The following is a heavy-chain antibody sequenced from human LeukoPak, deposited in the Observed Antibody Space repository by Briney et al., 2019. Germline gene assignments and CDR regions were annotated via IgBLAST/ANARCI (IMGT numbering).Heavy chain of an antibody. J-gene: IGHJ4*02. CDR1: EFSVGSNY. D-gene: IGHD3-22*01. Sequence: PGGSLRLSCAASEFSVGSNYMTWVRQAPGKGLEWVSLIYSGGSTYYADSVKGRFTISRDNAKNSLCLQMNSLRAEDTAVYYCARHVVAVGFDYWGQGTLVTVSS. CDR2: IYSGGST. V-gene: IGHV3-66*04. CDR3: ARHVVAVGFDY.